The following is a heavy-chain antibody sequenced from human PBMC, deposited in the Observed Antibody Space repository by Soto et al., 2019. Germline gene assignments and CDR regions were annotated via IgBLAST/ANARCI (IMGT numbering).Heavy chain of an antibody. Sequence: QVQLVQSGAEVKKPGASVKVSCKASGYTFTSYGISWVRQAPGQGLEWMGWISGYNGNTNYAQKFQGRVSLTTDTSTNTAYMELRGLRSDDTAVYYCAKTAMPSYYSYGMDVWGQGTTVTVSS. CDR2: ISGYNGNT. D-gene: IGHD5-18*01. J-gene: IGHJ6*02. CDR3: AKTAMPSYYSYGMDV. CDR1: GYTFTSYG. V-gene: IGHV1-18*01.